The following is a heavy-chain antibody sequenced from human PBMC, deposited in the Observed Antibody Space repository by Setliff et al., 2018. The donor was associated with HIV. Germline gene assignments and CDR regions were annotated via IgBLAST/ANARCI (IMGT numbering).Heavy chain of an antibody. CDR2: IYASGSP. V-gene: IGHV4-61*02. D-gene: IGHD5-18*01. Sequence: SETLSLTCTVSGGSMSSGSYFWSWIRQPAGKGLEWIGRIYASGSPTYNPSLKSRVTISVDTSKNHFSLSLSSVTAADTAVYFCARDPGYTSGSTFHFDYWGQGTLVTVSS. J-gene: IGHJ4*02. CDR3: ARDPGYTSGSTFHFDY. CDR1: GGSMSSGSYF.